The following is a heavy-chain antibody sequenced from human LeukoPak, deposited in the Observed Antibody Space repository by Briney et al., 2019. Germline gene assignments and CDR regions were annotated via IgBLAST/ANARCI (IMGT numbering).Heavy chain of an antibody. D-gene: IGHD3-22*01. Sequence: PGGSLRLSCAASGFTFSSYAMSWVRQAPGKGLEWVSAISGRGGSTYYADSVKGRFTISRDNSKSTLYLQMNSLRAEDTAEYYCAKILNYFDSVYAFDMWGQGTMVTVSS. V-gene: IGHV3-23*01. CDR3: AKILNYFDSVYAFDM. J-gene: IGHJ3*02. CDR2: ISGRGGST. CDR1: GFTFSSYA.